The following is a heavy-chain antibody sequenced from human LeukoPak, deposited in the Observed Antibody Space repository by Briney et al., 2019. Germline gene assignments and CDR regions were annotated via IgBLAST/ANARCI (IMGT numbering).Heavy chain of an antibody. CDR1: GGSISGYY. J-gene: IGHJ6*02. Sequence: SETLSLTCTVSGGSISGYYWSWIRQPPGKGLEWIGYIYYSGSTNYNPSLKSRVTISVDTSKNQFSLKLSSVTAADTAVYYCARDNYSNSSYGMDVWGQGTTVTVSS. CDR2: IYYSGST. D-gene: IGHD4-11*01. CDR3: ARDNYSNSSYGMDV. V-gene: IGHV4-59*01.